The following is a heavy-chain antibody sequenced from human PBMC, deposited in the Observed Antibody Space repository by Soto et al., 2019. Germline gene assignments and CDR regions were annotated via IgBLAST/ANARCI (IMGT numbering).Heavy chain of an antibody. CDR1: GGYISSYY. Sequence: QVQLQESGPGLVKPSETLSLTCTVSGGYISSYYWCWIRQPPGKGLEWIGYIFYSGNTNYNPSLRSRVTISVDTSKNQCSLKLSSVTAADTAVYYCARDSGYGDPFDYWGQGTLVTVSS. CDR3: ARDSGYGDPFDY. V-gene: IGHV4-59*01. CDR2: IFYSGNT. J-gene: IGHJ4*02. D-gene: IGHD4-17*01.